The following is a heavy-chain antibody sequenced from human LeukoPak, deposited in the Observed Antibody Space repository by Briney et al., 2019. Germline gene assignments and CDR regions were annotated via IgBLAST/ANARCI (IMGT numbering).Heavy chain of an antibody. D-gene: IGHD3-10*01. CDR2: INHSGST. J-gene: IGHJ6*03. CDR3: ARERVRRVGVHYYYYMDV. Sequence: SETLSLTCAVYGGSFSGYYWSWIRQPPGKGLEWIGEINHSGSTNYNPSLKSRVTISVDTSKNQFSLKLSSVTAADTAVYYCARERVRRVGVHYYYYMDVWGKGTTVTVSS. CDR1: GGSFSGYY. V-gene: IGHV4-34*01.